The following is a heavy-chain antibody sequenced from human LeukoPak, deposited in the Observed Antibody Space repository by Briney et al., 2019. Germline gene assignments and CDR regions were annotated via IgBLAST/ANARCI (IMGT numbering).Heavy chain of an antibody. V-gene: IGHV1-46*01. J-gene: IGHJ5*02. CDR1: GYTFTSYY. D-gene: IGHD1-1*01. CDR3: ARDHSPYYWNGGNWFDP. CDR2: INPSGGST. Sequence: ASVKVSCEASGYTFTSYYMHWVREAPGQGLEWMGIINPSGGSTSYAQKCQGRVTMTSDTSTSTVYMELSSLRSDDTAVYYCARDHSPYYWNGGNWFDPWGQGTLVTVSS.